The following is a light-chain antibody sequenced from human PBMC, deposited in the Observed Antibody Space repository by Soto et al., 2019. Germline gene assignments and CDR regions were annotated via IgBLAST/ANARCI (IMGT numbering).Light chain of an antibody. J-gene: IGLJ1*01. CDR2: DVS. V-gene: IGLV2-14*03. CDR3: CSYTSSSTPWV. CDR1: SSDVGGYNY. Sequence: QSALTQPASLSGSPGQSITISCTGTSSDVGGYNYVSWYQQHPGKAPKLMIYDVSDRPSGVSNRFSASKSGNTASLTISGLQAEDEAEYYCCSYTSSSTPWVFGTVTKVTVL.